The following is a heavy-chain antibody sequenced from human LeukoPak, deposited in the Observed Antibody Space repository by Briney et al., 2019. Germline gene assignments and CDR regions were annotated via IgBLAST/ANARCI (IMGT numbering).Heavy chain of an antibody. D-gene: IGHD2-2*01. V-gene: IGHV4-38-2*01. Sequence: KPSETLSLTCAVSGYSISSAYYWGLIRQPPGKGLEGIGSIYHSGSTHYNPSLKSRVTISVDTSKNQFSLKLSSVTAADTAVYYCARNGTSGYFDYWGQGTLVTVSS. CDR2: IYHSGST. CDR1: GYSISSAYY. CDR3: ARNGTSGYFDY. J-gene: IGHJ4*02.